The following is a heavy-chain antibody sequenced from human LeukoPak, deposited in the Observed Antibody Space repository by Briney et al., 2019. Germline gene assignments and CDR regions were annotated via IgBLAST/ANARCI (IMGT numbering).Heavy chain of an antibody. V-gene: IGHV3-9*01. CDR3: AKGKGQFPRYYFDY. J-gene: IGHJ4*02. CDR1: GFTFDDYA. Sequence: PGRSLRLSCAASGFTFDDYAMHWVRQAPGKGLEWVSGISWNGDSIAYAGSVKGRFSVSRDNAKSSLYLRMNSLRADDTALYYCAKGKGQFPRYYFDYWGQGSLVTVSS. CDR2: ISWNGDSI. D-gene: IGHD6-19*01.